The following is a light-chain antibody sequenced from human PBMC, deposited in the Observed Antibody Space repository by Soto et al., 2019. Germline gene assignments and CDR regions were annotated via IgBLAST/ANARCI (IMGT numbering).Light chain of an antibody. CDR2: RSN. Sequence: QSVLNQPPSASGTPGQTVTISCSGSASNIGSNTLNWYQQVPGAAPKLLIFRSNQRPSGVPDRFSGSKSGTSASLAISGLQSGDEADYYCTSCEDSRNTPVFGGGTKLTVL. CDR3: TSCEDSRNTPV. V-gene: IGLV1-44*01. J-gene: IGLJ2*01. CDR1: ASNIGSNT.